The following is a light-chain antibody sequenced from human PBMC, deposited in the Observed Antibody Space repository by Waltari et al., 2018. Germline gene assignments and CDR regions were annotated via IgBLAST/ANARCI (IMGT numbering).Light chain of an antibody. CDR3: QTGGHGTWV. V-gene: IGLV4-69*01. J-gene: IGLJ3*02. CDR1: SGHSSNI. CDR2: VNSDGSH. Sequence: QLVLTQSPSASASLGASVKLTCTLSSGHSSNIIAWLQQQPEKGPRYLMKVNSDGSHSKGDGIPDRCSGSSSGAERYLTISTVQSEDEADYYCQTGGHGTWVFGGGTKLTVL.